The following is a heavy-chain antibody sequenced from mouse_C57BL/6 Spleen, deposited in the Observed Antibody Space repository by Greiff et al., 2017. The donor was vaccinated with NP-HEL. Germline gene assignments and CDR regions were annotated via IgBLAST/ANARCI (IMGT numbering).Heavy chain of an antibody. CDR1: GYAFSSSW. V-gene: IGHV1-82*01. CDR3: ARGAYYSTLYYAMDY. Sequence: VQLQQSGPELVKPGASVKISCKASGYAFSSSWMNWVKQRPGKGLEWIGRIYPGDGDTNYNGKFKGKATLTADKSSSTAYMQLSSLTSEDSAVYFCARGAYYSTLYYAMDYWGQGTSVTVSS. CDR2: IYPGDGDT. D-gene: IGHD2-5*01. J-gene: IGHJ4*01.